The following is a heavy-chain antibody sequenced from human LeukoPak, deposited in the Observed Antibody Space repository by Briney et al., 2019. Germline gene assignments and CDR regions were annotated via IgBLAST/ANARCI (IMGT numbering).Heavy chain of an antibody. J-gene: IGHJ5*02. D-gene: IGHD6-13*01. CDR2: IIPVFGIT. CDR3: AREARIAAAGPPDWFDP. V-gene: IGHV1-69*13. CDR1: GGTFKNYA. Sequence: ASVKVSCKASGGTFKNYAVNWVRQAPGQGLEWMGRIIPVFGITKYAQKFQGRVTITADESTSTAYMELSSLRSEDTAVYYCAREARIAAAGPPDWFDPWGQGTLVTVSS.